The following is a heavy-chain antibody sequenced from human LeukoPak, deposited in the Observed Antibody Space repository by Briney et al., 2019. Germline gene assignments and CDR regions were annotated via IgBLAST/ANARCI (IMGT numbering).Heavy chain of an antibody. V-gene: IGHV4-4*02. CDR2: IYSSGST. J-gene: IGHJ3*02. Sequence: SGTLSLTCGVSGGSISNTNWWTWVRQPPGKGLEWIGYIYSSGSTNSNPSLKSRVTISVDTSKSQFSLKMTSVTAADTAVYYCARQGSGGRAFDIWGQGTMVTVSS. D-gene: IGHD1-26*01. CDR1: GGSISNTNW. CDR3: ARQGSGGRAFDI.